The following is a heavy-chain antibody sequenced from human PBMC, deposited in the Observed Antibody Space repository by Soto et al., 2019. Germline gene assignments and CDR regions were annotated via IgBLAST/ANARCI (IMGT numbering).Heavy chain of an antibody. CDR2: ISGSGGTT. Sequence: PGGSRRLSGGASGFTLSSYGMSWVRQAPGKGLEWVSAISGSGGTTYYADSVKGRFTISRDNSKNTLYLQMNSLRGDDTAVYYCAKPSTSTTVTTCFDYWGQGALVTVSS. V-gene: IGHV3-23*01. CDR1: GFTLSSYG. CDR3: AKPSTSTTVTTCFDY. J-gene: IGHJ4*02. D-gene: IGHD4-17*01.